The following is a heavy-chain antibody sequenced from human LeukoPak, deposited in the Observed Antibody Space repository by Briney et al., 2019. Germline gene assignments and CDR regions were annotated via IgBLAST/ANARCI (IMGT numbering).Heavy chain of an antibody. Sequence: GGSMRLSCAASGFTFNHYGMDWVRQAPGKGLEFVSAITGNGGSTYYANSVKGRFTISRDNSKSTLYLQMGSLRAEDMAMYYCARETNRTVDDWGQGTLVTVSS. J-gene: IGHJ4*02. V-gene: IGHV3-64*01. CDR3: ARETNRTVDD. CDR1: GFTFNHYG. CDR2: ITGNGGST. D-gene: IGHD5-12*01.